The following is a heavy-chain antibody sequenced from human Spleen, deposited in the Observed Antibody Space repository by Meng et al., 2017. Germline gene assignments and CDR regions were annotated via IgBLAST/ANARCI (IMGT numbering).Heavy chain of an antibody. V-gene: IGHV4-59*10. CDR1: GGSFSGYY. D-gene: IGHD2-15*01. J-gene: IGHJ1*01. CDR3: ARLRITHGYFQH. CDR2: IYTSGST. Sequence: QVQLQRWGAGLLKPSATLSLTCAVYGGSFSGYYWSWIRQPPGKGLEWIGRIYTSGSTNYNPSLKSRVTMSVDTSKNQFSLKLSSVTAADTAVYYCARLRITHGYFQHWGQGTLVTVSS.